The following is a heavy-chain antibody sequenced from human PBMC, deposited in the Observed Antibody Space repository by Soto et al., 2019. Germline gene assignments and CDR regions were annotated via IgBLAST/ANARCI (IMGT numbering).Heavy chain of an antibody. CDR2: ISGSGAST. D-gene: IGHD4-4*01. Sequence: EVQLLESGGGLVQPGGSLRLSCAASGFTFSSYAMSWVRQAPGKGLEWVSAISGSGASTYYADSVKGLFTISRDNSKNTLYLQSNSLRAEDTAVYYCATHMTTVTRTPDYWGQGTLVTVSS. CDR3: ATHMTTVTRTPDY. J-gene: IGHJ4*02. V-gene: IGHV3-23*01. CDR1: GFTFSSYA.